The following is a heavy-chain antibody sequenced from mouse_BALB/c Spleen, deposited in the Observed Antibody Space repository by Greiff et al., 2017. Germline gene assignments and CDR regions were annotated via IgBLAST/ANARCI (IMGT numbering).Heavy chain of an antibody. CDR1: GDSITSGY. Sequence: EVKLMESGPSLVKPSQTLSLTCSVTGDSITSGYWNWIRKFPGNKLEYMGYISYSGSTYYNPSLKSRISITRDTSKNQYYLQLNSVTTEDTATYYCARYYRYNWYFDVWGAGTTVTVSS. D-gene: IGHD2-14*01. CDR2: ISYSGST. V-gene: IGHV3-8*02. CDR3: ARYYRYNWYFDV. J-gene: IGHJ1*01.